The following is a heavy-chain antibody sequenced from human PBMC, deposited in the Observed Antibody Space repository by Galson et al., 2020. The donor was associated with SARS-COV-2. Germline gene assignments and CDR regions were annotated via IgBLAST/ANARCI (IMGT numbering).Heavy chain of an antibody. CDR2: ISYDGSNK. D-gene: IGHD2-2*01. CDR1: GFTFSTYG. J-gene: IGHJ4*02. V-gene: IGHV3-30*03. CDR3: ATQLLFSFDY. Sequence: GGSLRLSCAASGFTFSTYGMHWVRQAPGKGLEWVAVISYDGSNKYYADSVKGRFTISRDNSKNTLYLQMNSLRAEDTAVYYCATQLLFSFDYWGQGTLGTVSS.